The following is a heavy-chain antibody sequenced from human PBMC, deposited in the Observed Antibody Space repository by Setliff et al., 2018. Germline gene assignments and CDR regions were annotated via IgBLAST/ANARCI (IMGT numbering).Heavy chain of an antibody. D-gene: IGHD2-8*01. CDR3: AKDRVPDGKWDFDS. CDR2: IDQGSRG. CDR1: GFTFRDYS. Sequence: GESLTISCATSGFTFRDYSLTWVRQAPGKGLEWVSGIDQGSRGYYPDSMKGRFTISRDNYRNTVYLQMTNLRVEDTAIYYCAKDRVPDGKWDFDSSGPGILVTVSS. V-gene: IGHV3-23*01. J-gene: IGHJ4*02.